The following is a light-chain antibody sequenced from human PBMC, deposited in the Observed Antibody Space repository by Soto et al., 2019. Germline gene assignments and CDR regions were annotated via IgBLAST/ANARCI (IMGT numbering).Light chain of an antibody. CDR2: GNN. Sequence: QPVLTQPPSVSGAPGQRVTISCTGSSSNIGAGYDIHWYQQLPGTAPKLLIYGNNNRPSGVPDRFSGSKSGTSASLAITWLQAEDEADYYCQSYDSSLSGSRVFGGGTKVTVL. J-gene: IGLJ3*02. CDR1: SSNIGAGYD. V-gene: IGLV1-40*01. CDR3: QSYDSSLSGSRV.